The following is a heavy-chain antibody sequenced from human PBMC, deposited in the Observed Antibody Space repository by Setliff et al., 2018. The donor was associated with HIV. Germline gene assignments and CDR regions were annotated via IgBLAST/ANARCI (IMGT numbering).Heavy chain of an antibody. Sequence: SETLSLTCTVSGGSISSYYWSWIRQPPGKGLEWIGYIYTSGSINYNPSLKSRVTISVDTSKNQFSLKLTSVAAADTAVYYCARHSDIAPRRTYFGYWGQGTLVTVSS. J-gene: IGHJ4*02. CDR3: ARHSDIAPRRTYFGY. V-gene: IGHV4-4*09. D-gene: IGHD6-6*01. CDR2: IYTSGSI. CDR1: GGSISSYY.